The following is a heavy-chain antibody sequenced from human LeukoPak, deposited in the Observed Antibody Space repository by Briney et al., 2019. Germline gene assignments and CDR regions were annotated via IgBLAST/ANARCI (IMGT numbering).Heavy chain of an antibody. CDR2: IYSGGST. V-gene: IGHV3-66*01. J-gene: IGHJ4*02. CDR1: GFTVSSNY. CDR3: AREGKGGYGDYESY. D-gene: IGHD4-17*01. Sequence: GGSLRLSCAASGFTVSSNYMSWVRQAPGKGLEWVSVIYSGGSTYYADSVKGRFTISRDNSKNTLYLQMNSLRAEDTAVYYCAREGKGGYGDYESYWGQGTLVTVSS.